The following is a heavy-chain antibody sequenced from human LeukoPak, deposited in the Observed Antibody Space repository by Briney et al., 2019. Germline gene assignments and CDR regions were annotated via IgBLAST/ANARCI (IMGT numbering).Heavy chain of an antibody. J-gene: IGHJ4*02. CDR3: ARDNEVAARSFDY. CDR1: GFTFANTW. D-gene: IGHD6-6*01. Sequence: GSLRLSCAGSGFTFANTWMSWVRQGPGKGLEWIGRIYTSGSNNYNPSLKSRVTMSVDTSKNQFSLKLSSVTAADTAMYYCARDNEVAARSFDYWGQGTLVTVSS. V-gene: IGHV4-4*07. CDR2: IYTSGSN.